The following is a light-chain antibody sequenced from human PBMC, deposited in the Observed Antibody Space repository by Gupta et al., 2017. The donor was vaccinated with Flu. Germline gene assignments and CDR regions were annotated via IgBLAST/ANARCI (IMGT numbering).Light chain of an antibody. CDR1: QGISSW. J-gene: IGKJ2*01. CDR3: QRSNSFAYI. CDR2: AAS. Sequence: DIQMTQSPSSVSASVGDRVTITCRASQGISSWLAWYQQKPGKAPKLLIYAASRVQSGVPSRFSGSGSGTDFTLTISILHPEDFTTYYCQRSNSFAYIFGQGTKLEIK. V-gene: IGKV1D-12*01.